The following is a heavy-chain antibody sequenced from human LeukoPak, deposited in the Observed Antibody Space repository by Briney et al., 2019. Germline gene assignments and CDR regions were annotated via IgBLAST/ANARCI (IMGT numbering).Heavy chain of an antibody. CDR2: ISGSGDST. D-gene: IGHD3-22*01. CDR3: AKSSGYSPF. V-gene: IGHV3-23*01. CDR1: GFTFSSYA. Sequence: PGGSLRLSCAASGFTFSSYAMSWVRQAPGKGLEWVAGISGSGDSTDYADSVKGRFTISRDNSKNTLYLQMNSLRAEDTAVYYCAKSSGYSPFWGQGTLVTVSS. J-gene: IGHJ4*02.